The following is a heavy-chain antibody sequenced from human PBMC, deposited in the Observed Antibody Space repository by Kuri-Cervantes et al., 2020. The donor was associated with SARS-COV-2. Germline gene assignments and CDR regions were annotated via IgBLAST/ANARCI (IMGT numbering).Heavy chain of an antibody. CDR1: GFSFSSYG. V-gene: IGHV3-21*01. D-gene: IGHD2-2*01. J-gene: IGHJ4*02. CDR3: ARDTPYCSSNTCSDF. Sequence: GESLKISCAASGFSFSSYGMSWVRQAPGKGLEWVSSISSSSSYIYYADSVKGRFTISRDNAKNSLYLQMNSLRAEDTAVYFCARDTPYCSSNTCSDFWGQGTLVTVSS. CDR2: ISSSSSYI.